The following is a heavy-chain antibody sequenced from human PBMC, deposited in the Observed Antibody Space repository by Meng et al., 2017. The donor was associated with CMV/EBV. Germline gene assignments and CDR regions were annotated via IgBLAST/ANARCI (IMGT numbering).Heavy chain of an antibody. CDR3: ARDLGEYSSSSLGLDY. Sequence: GESLKISCAASGFTFSSYSMNWVRQAPGKGLEWVSSISSSSYIYYADSVKGRFTISRDNAKNSLYLQMNSLRAEDTAVYYCARDLGEYSSSSLGLDYWGQGTLVTVSS. CDR1: GFTFSSYS. J-gene: IGHJ4*02. V-gene: IGHV3-21*01. D-gene: IGHD6-6*01. CDR2: ISSSSYI.